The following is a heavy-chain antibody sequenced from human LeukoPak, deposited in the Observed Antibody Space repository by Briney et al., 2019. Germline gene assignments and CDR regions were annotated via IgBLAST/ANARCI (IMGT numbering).Heavy chain of an antibody. CDR3: SKDAVAPGSGGDYFDD. J-gene: IGHJ4*02. D-gene: IGHD3-10*01. CDR2: IVASGGST. V-gene: IGHV3-23*01. CDR1: GFTFSSYA. Sequence: GGSLRLSCAASGFTFSSYATTWVRQAPGKGLEWVSTIVASGGSTYYADSVKGRFTISRDNSKNTLFLQMTSLRAEDTAVYYCSKDAVAPGSGGDYFDDWGQGTLVTVSS.